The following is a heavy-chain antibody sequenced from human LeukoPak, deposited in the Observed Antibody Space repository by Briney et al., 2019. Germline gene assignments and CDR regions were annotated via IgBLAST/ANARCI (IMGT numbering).Heavy chain of an antibody. CDR1: GGSVSSASYY. CDR3: ARGDEQWLVSGTFHY. CDR2: IYYTGNT. Sequence: SETLSLTCTVSGGSVSSASYYWNWIRRPPGKGLEWIGYIYYTGNTNYNPSLKSRVAISVDTSKNQFSLNLNSVTAADTAVYYCARGDEQWLVSGTFHYWGQGTLVTVSS. D-gene: IGHD6-19*01. V-gene: IGHV4-61*01. J-gene: IGHJ4*02.